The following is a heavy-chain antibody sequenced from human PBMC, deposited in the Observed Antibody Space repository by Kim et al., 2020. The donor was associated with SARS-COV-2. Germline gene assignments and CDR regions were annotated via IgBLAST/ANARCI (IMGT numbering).Heavy chain of an antibody. Sequence: GGSLRLSCAASGFTFSAYAMAWVRQAPGKGLEWVAVISGGGDGTYYADSVKGRFTVSRDNAENTVYLQMNSLRDEDTAVFYCSKAPGAWSPYFFPYWGQGTLVTVSS. J-gene: IGHJ4*02. CDR1: GFTFSAYA. CDR3: SKAPGAWSPYFFPY. CDR2: ISGGGDGT. D-gene: IGHD6-19*01. V-gene: IGHV3-23*01.